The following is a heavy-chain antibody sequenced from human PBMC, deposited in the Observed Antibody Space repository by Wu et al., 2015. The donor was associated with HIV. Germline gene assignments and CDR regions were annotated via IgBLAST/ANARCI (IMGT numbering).Heavy chain of an antibody. Sequence: QAQLVQFGSEVKKPGSSVKVTCKASGDGFTSYAVSWVRQAPGQGLEWMGGINPLFGTTKYAQKFQGRVTITTDAAKTLAYMELSSLRSDDTAVYYCARGRGGYENERVYYYYYGMDVWGQGTTVTVSS. J-gene: IGHJ6*02. CDR3: ARGRGGYENERVYYYYYGMDV. CDR2: INPLFGTT. V-gene: IGHV1-69*05. CDR1: GDGFTSYA. D-gene: IGHD5-12*01.